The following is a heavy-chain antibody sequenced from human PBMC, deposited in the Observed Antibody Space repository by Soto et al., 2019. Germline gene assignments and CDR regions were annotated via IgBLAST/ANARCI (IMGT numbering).Heavy chain of an antibody. CDR3: VSWDDIVVSSD. J-gene: IGHJ4*02. V-gene: IGHV3-7*01. CDR1: GFTFSANW. D-gene: IGHD5-12*01. Sequence: PGESLKISCXASGFTFSANWMSWLRQAPGKGLEWVAHINQAGSQTLYVDSVKGRFTISRDNAKNSVYLQMNSLRADDTAVYYCVSWDDIVVSSDWGQGILVTVSS. CDR2: INQAGSQT.